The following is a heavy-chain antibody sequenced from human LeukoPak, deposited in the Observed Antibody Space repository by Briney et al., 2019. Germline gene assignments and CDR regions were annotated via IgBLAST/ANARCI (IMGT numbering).Heavy chain of an antibody. CDR1: GFTFSNAW. Sequence: GGSLRLSGAASGFTFSNAWMSWVRQAPGKGLEWVGRIKSNIDGGTTDYAALVKGRFTISRDDSKNTLYLQMNSLKTEDTAVYYCTTVSGYYYVYHYHYMGVWGKGTTVTVSS. J-gene: IGHJ6*03. CDR3: TTVSGYYYVYHYHYMGV. D-gene: IGHD3-10*02. CDR2: IKSNIDGGTT. V-gene: IGHV3-15*01.